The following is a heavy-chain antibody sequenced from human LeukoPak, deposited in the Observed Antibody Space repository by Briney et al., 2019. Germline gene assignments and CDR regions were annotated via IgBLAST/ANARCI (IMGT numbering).Heavy chain of an antibody. CDR1: GFTVSSNY. V-gene: IGHV3-66*01. Sequence: GGSLRLSCAASGFTVSSNYMSWVRQAPGKGLEWVSVIYSGGSTYYADSVKGRFTISRDNSKNTLYLQMNSLRAEDTAVYYCARDQVVITWSTYYYYYGMDVWGQGTTVTVSS. CDR3: ARDQVVITWSTYYYYYGMDV. CDR2: IYSGGST. D-gene: IGHD3-22*01. J-gene: IGHJ6*02.